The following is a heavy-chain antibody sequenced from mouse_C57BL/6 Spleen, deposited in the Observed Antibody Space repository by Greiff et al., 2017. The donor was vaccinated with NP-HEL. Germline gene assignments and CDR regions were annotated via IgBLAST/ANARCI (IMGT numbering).Heavy chain of an antibody. CDR1: GYSLTGYY. Sequence: EVQLQQSGPELVKPGASVKISCTASGYSLTGYYMNWVKQSPEKSLEWIGEINPSTGGTTYNQKFKAKATLTVDKSSSTSYMQLKSLTSEDSAVYYCASVRGSSSSPWFAYWGQGTLVTVSA. V-gene: IGHV1-42*01. CDR2: INPSTGGT. CDR3: ASVRGSSSSPWFAY. D-gene: IGHD1-1*01. J-gene: IGHJ3*01.